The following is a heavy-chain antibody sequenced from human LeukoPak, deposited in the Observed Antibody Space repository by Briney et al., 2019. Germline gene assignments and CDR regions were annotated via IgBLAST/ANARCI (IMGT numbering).Heavy chain of an antibody. V-gene: IGHV3-21*01. J-gene: IGHJ4*02. CDR3: ARFPEGTWSIDF. Sequence: GGSLRLSCAASGFTLSSYSMNWVRQAPGKGLEWVSSISSSSGYVFYADSMKGRFTVSRDDSKNSLYLRMNTLRAEDTAVYYCARFPEGTWSIDFWGQGTLVSVSS. D-gene: IGHD1-1*01. CDR2: ISSSSGYV. CDR1: GFTLSSYS.